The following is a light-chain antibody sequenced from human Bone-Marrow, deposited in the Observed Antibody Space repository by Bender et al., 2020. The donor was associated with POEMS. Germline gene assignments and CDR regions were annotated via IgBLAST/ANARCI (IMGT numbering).Light chain of an antibody. CDR3: QAWDTSSVV. J-gene: IGLJ2*01. CDR1: NIGSRG. Sequence: SYVLTQPPSVSVAPGQTARITCGGDNIGSRGVHWYQQKPGQAPVVVVYDDSDRPSGIPERFSGSNSGNIATLTISGTQALDEADYYCQAWDTSSVVFGGGTKLTVL. CDR2: DDS. V-gene: IGLV3-21*02.